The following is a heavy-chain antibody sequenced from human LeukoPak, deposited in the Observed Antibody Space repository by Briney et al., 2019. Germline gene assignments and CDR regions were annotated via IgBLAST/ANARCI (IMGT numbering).Heavy chain of an antibody. CDR3: AVRWFGELYPYY. CDR2: INPNSGGT. J-gene: IGHJ4*02. Sequence: RASVKVSCKASGYTFTGYYMHWVRQAPGQGLEWIGWINPNSGGTNYAQKFQGRVTMTRDTSISTAYMELSRLRSDDTAVYYCAVRWFGELYPYYWGQGTLVTVSS. V-gene: IGHV1-2*02. D-gene: IGHD3-10*01. CDR1: GYTFTGYY.